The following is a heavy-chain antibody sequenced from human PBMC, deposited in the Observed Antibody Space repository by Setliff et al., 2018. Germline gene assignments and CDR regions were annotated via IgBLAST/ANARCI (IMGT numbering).Heavy chain of an antibody. Sequence: GGSLRLSCVGSGFSFSTYSMAWVRQAPGKGLQWVSGIYGGGGNGGRNTFSADSVKGRFTISRDNSKNTLYLQMNSLRAEDTAVYYGAKETLGFCSGVSCYGLDYWGQGTLVTVSS. CDR3: AKETLGFCSGVSCYGLDY. V-gene: IGHV3-NL1*01. D-gene: IGHD2-15*01. CDR1: GFSFSTYS. J-gene: IGHJ4*02. CDR2: IYGGGGNGGRNT.